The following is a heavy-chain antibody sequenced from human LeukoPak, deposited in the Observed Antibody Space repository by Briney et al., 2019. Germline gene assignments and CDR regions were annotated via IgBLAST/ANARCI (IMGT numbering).Heavy chain of an antibody. Sequence: PGGSLRLSCAASGFIFSTYSMNWVRQAPGKGLEWVSGISGSGGSTYYADSVKGRFTISRDNSKNTLYLQMNSLRGEDTAVYYCAKDPLRTVVSAYFDYWGQGTLVTVSS. CDR3: AKDPLRTVVSAYFDY. CDR2: ISGSGGST. CDR1: GFIFSTYS. V-gene: IGHV3-23*01. D-gene: IGHD4-23*01. J-gene: IGHJ4*02.